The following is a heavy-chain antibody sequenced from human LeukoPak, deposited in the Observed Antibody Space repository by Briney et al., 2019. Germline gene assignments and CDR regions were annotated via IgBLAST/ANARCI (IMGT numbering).Heavy chain of an antibody. J-gene: IGHJ5*02. CDR3: ARDFFYGQNNH. CDR2: IIPIFGTA. Sequence: ASVKVSCKASGYTFTSYGNSWVRQAPGQGLEWMGGIIPIFGTANYAQKFQGRVTITADESTSTAYMELSSLRSEDTAVYYCARDFFYGQNNHWGQGTLVTVSS. V-gene: IGHV1-69*13. D-gene: IGHD3-10*01. CDR1: GYTFTSYG.